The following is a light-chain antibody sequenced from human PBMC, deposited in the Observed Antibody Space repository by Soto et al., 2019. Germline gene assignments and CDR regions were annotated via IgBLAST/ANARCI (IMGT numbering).Light chain of an antibody. CDR1: QSISYW. CDR2: MES. CDR3: QQYSRQAT. J-gene: IGKJ1*01. Sequence: DIQMTQSPSTLSASVGDRVTITCRASQSISYWLAWYQQKPGKAPKPLIYMESSLESGVPPRFSGSGGGTEFTLTISSLQPDDFATYYCQQYSRQATFGQGTKVDIK. V-gene: IGKV1-5*03.